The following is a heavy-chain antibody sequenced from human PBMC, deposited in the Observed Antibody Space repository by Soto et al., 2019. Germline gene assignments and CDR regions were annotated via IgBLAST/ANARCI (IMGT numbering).Heavy chain of an antibody. J-gene: IGHJ4*02. Sequence: QVQLQESGPGLVKPSQTLSLTCTVSGGSISSGGYYWSWIRQHPGKGLEWIGYIYYSGSTYYNPSLKGRVTISVDTSKNQFSLKLSSVTAADTAVYYCARSLYCSSPSFYFFDYWGQGTLVTVSS. CDR3: ARSLYCSSPSFYFFDY. V-gene: IGHV4-31*03. CDR2: IYYSGST. D-gene: IGHD2-2*01. CDR1: GGSISSGGYY.